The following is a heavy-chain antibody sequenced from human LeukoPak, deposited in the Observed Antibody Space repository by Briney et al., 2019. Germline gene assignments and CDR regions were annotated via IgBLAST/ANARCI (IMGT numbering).Heavy chain of an antibody. V-gene: IGHV4-59*01. Sequence: PSETMSLTCTVSGVTLSNYYWSWIRQPPGKGLEWIGYIYSSGSTNYNNPSLKSRVTISLDTSKNQFSLKLTSLTSADTAVYYCARGDYGEYPGNYWGRGALVTVSS. J-gene: IGHJ4*02. CDR3: ARGDYGEYPGNY. D-gene: IGHD4-17*01. CDR1: GVTLSNYY. CDR2: IYSSGST.